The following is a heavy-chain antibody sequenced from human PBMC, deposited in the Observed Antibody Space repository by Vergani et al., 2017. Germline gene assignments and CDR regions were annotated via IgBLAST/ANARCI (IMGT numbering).Heavy chain of an antibody. CDR3: ARGPSLHYYYMDV. J-gene: IGHJ6*03. Sequence: QVQLQQRGAGLLKPSETLSLTCAVYGGSFSGYYWSWIRQPPGKGLEWIGEINHSGSTNYNPSLKSRVTISVDTSKNQFSLKLSSVTAADTAVYYCARGPSLHYYYMDVWGKGTTVTVSS. V-gene: IGHV4-34*01. CDR2: INHSGST. CDR1: GGSFSGYY.